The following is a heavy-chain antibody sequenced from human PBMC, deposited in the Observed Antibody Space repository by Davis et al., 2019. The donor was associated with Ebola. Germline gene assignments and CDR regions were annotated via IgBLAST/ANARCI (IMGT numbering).Heavy chain of an antibody. CDR1: GFTFSSYS. Sequence: PGGSLRLSCAASGFTFSSYSMNWVRQAPGKGLEWVSSISSSSSYIYYTDSVKGRFTISRDNAKNSLYLQMNSLRAEDTAVYYCARSGYYDILTGYSDDAFDIWGQGTMVTVSS. D-gene: IGHD3-9*01. CDR3: ARSGYYDILTGYSDDAFDI. J-gene: IGHJ3*02. CDR2: ISSSSSYI. V-gene: IGHV3-21*01.